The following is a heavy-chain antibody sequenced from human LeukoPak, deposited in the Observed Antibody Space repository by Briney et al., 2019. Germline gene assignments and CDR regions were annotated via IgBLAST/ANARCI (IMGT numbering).Heavy chain of an antibody. CDR3: ASDYGDYLFDY. CDR2: IYTSGNS. CDR1: GGSISSGSYY. D-gene: IGHD4-17*01. J-gene: IGHJ4*02. Sequence: SETLSLTCTVSGGSISSGSYYWSWIRQPAGKGLEWIGRIYTSGNSNYNPSLKSRVTISVDASKNQFSLKLSSVTAADTAVYYCASDYGDYLFDYWGQGTLVTVSS. V-gene: IGHV4-61*02.